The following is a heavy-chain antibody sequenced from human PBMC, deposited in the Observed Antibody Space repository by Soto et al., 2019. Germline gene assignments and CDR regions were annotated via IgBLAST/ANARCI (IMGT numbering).Heavy chain of an antibody. Sequence: ASVNVSCKSSGYTFTGYYIHWIRQAPGQGLEWMGGINPNSGDSDYSQEFQGRVTMTSDTSITTAYMQLTRLRSDDTAVYYCARREQWLENFDFWGQGTLVTVSS. J-gene: IGHJ4*02. CDR1: GYTFTGYY. V-gene: IGHV1-2*02. CDR2: INPNSGDS. CDR3: ARREQWLENFDF. D-gene: IGHD6-19*01.